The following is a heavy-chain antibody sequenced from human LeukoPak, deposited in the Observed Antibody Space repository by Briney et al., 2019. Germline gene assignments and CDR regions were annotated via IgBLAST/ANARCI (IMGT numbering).Heavy chain of an antibody. CDR2: IYYSGST. V-gene: IGHV4-59*01. CDR3: ARDISGGYNLGAFDI. Sequence: PSETLSLTCTVSGGSISSYSWSWIRQPPGKGLEWIGYIYYSGSTNYNPSLKSRVTISVDTSKNQFSLKLSSVTAADTAVYYCARDISGGYNLGAFDIWGQGTMVTVSS. D-gene: IGHD3-22*01. CDR1: GGSISSYS. J-gene: IGHJ3*02.